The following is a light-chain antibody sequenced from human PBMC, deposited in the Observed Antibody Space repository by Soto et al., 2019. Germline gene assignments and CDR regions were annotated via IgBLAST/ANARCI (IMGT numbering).Light chain of an antibody. CDR2: GAS. Sequence: EIVMTQSPATLSVSPGERATLSCRASQSVNSNLAWYKQKPGQAPRLLIYGASTRATGIPARFGGSGSGTEFTLTISSLQSEDFAVYYCQQYNNWPLWTFGQGTKVEIK. CDR3: QQYNNWPLWT. CDR1: QSVNSN. V-gene: IGKV3-15*01. J-gene: IGKJ1*01.